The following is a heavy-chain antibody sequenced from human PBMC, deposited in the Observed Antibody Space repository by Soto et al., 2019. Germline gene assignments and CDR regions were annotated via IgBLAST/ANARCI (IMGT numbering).Heavy chain of an antibody. V-gene: IGHV1-3*01. J-gene: IGHJ4*02. CDR3: ASSCAAAGTHYFDY. CDR2: INAGNGNT. CDR1: GYTFTSYV. D-gene: IGHD6-13*01. Sequence: VQLVQSGAEVKKPGASVKVSCKASGYTFTSYVMHWVRQAPGQRLEWMGWINAGNGNTEYSQKFQGRVTITRDTSASTAYMELSSLRSEDTTVYYCASSCAAAGTHYFDYWCQGTLVTVSS.